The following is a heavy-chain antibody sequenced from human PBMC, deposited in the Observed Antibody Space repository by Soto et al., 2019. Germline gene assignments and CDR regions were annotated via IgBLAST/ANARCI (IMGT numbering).Heavy chain of an antibody. V-gene: IGHV3-9*01. J-gene: IGHJ4*02. D-gene: IGHD5-12*01. CDR1: GFTFDDYA. Sequence: GGSLRLSCAASGFTFDDYAMHWVRQAPGKGLEWVSGISWNSASIGYADSVKGRFTISRDNAKNSLYLQMNSLRAEDTALYYCAKVGGYSGYDTREYYFDYWGQGTLVTVSS. CDR3: AKVGGYSGYDTREYYFDY. CDR2: ISWNSASI.